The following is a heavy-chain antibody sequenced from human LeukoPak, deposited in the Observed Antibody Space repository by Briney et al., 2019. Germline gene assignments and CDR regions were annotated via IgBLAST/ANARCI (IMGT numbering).Heavy chain of an antibody. V-gene: IGHV3-30*01. CDR2: ISYDGSNK. CDR1: GFTFSSYA. CDR3: ARDQREVLDY. D-gene: IGHD6-25*01. Sequence: GRSLRLSCAASGFTFSSYAMHWVRQAPGKGLEWVAVISYDGSNKYYADSVKGRFTISRDSSKNTLYLQMNSLRAEDTAVYYCARDQREVLDYWGQGTLVTVSS. J-gene: IGHJ4*02.